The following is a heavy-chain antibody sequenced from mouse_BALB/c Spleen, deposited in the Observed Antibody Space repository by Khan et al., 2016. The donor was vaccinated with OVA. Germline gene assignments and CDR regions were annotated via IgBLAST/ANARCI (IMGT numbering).Heavy chain of an antibody. D-gene: IGHD1-1*02. CDR1: GYTFTSYY. J-gene: IGHJ3*01. V-gene: IGHV1S81*02. CDR3: TSTGCGTFAY. CDR2: INPSNGGT. Sequence: QVQLKQSGAELVKPGASVRLSCKASGYTFTSYYLYWVKQRPGQGLEWIGDINPSNGGTNFNEKFKSKATLTVDKSSSTAYMQLSSLTSEDSAVYYCTSTGCGTFAYWGQGTLVTVSA.